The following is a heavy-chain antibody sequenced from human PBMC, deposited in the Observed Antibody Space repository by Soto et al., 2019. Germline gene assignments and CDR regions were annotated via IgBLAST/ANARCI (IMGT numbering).Heavy chain of an antibody. V-gene: IGHV2-5*02. CDR2: VYWDDDK. Sequence: QITLKQSGPALVKPTQTLTLTCTFSGFPLTTRGVGVRWIRQPPGKALQCLALVYWDDDKRYSPSVQSRLSITNDTSKNQLVLNTTNVDPVATATYYCAHIPNYYEYDWFDPWGQGSLVSVSS. J-gene: IGHJ5*02. CDR1: GFPLTTRGVG. D-gene: IGHD3-16*01. CDR3: AHIPNYYEYDWFDP.